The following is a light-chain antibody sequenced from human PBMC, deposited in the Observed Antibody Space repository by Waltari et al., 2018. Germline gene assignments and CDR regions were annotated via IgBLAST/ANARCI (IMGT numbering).Light chain of an antibody. Sequence: IVLTQSPATLSLSPGERATLSCRASQSVDIYLAWYHQQPGQAPTLLTYEASTRATGIPARFSGSGSGTDFTLTISSLEPEDFAVYYCQHRGHWPPDATFGPGTKVDIK. CDR2: EAS. CDR1: QSVDIY. V-gene: IGKV3-11*01. J-gene: IGKJ3*01. CDR3: QHRGHWPPDAT.